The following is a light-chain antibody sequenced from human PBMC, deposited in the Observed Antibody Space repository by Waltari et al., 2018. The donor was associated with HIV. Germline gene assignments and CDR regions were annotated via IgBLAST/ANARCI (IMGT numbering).Light chain of an antibody. CDR1: SSDVGGSNY. CDR3: SSYADNKVL. CDR2: EVT. Sequence: QSVLTQPPSASGTPGQRVTISCSGTSSDVGGSNYVSWYQQHPGKAPKLMIYEVTQRPSGVPDRFFGSKSGNTAFLTVSGLQAEDEADYYCSSYADNKVLFGGGTKMTVL. V-gene: IGLV2-8*01. J-gene: IGLJ3*02.